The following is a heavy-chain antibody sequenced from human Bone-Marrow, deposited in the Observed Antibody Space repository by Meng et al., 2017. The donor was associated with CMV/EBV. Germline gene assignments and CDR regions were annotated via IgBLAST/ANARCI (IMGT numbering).Heavy chain of an antibody. CDR2: ISFDGTNK. D-gene: IGHD3-22*01. V-gene: IGHV3-30*04. CDR3: ARDLYDYESSGYFDH. CDR1: AFTFSNYA. Sequence: GESLKISCAASAFTFSNYAMHWVRQAPGKGLEWVAVISFDGTNKYYADSMKGRFTISRDNSKNRLYLQMNSLTPEDTAVYYCARDLYDYESSGYFDHWGLGRLVTVSS. J-gene: IGHJ4*02.